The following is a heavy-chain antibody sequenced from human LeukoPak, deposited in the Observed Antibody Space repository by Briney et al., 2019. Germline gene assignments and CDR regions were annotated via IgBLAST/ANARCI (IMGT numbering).Heavy chain of an antibody. J-gene: IGHJ4*02. Sequence: SETLSLTCTVSGGSISSSSYYWGWIRQPPGKGLEWIGSIYYSGSTYYNPSLKSRVTISVDTSKNQFSLKLSSITAADTAVYYVARQWTDFWSGQYYFDYWGQGTLVTVSS. CDR3: ARQWTDFWSGQYYFDY. CDR1: GGSISSSSYY. D-gene: IGHD3-3*01. CDR2: IYYSGST. V-gene: IGHV4-39*01.